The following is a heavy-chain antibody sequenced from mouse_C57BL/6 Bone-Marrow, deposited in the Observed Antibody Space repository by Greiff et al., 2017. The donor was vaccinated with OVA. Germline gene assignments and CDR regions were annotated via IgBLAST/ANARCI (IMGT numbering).Heavy chain of an antibody. J-gene: IGHJ4*01. Sequence: EVKVEESGEGLVKPGGSLKLSCAASGFTFSSYAMSWVRQTPEKRLEWVAYISSGGDYIYYADTVKGRFTISRDNARNTLYLQMSSQKSEDTAMYYCTRLLDAMDYWGQGTSVTVSS. V-gene: IGHV5-9-1*02. CDR1: GFTFSSYA. CDR2: ISSGGDYI. D-gene: IGHD2-1*01. CDR3: TRLLDAMDY.